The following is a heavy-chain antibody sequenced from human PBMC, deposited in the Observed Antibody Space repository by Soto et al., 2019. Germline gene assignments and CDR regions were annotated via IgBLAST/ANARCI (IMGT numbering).Heavy chain of an antibody. CDR2: INPNSGGT. Sequence: GGSVKVSCKASGYTFTGYYIHWVRQAPGQGLEWMGWINPNSGGTNYAQKFQGRVTMTRDTSISTAYMELSRLRSDDTAVYYCAMQYYDFWSGLYYYYGMDVWGQGTTVTVSS. D-gene: IGHD3-3*01. V-gene: IGHV1-2*02. CDR3: AMQYYDFWSGLYYYYGMDV. J-gene: IGHJ6*02. CDR1: GYTFTGYY.